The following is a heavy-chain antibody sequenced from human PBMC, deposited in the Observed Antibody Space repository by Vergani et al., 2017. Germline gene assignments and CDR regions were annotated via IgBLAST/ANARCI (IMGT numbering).Heavy chain of an antibody. D-gene: IGHD3-10*01. CDR2: INNNTGNP. CDR3: ARGRRGSGTLPYYDYYGMDV. J-gene: IGHJ6*02. Sequence: QVQLVQSGSELKKPGASVKVSCKASGYTFTSYAMNWVRQAPGQGLEWMGWINNNTGNPTYAQGFTGRFVFSLDTSVSTAYLQISSLKAEDTAVYYCARGRRGSGTLPYYDYYGMDVWGQGTTVTVSS. V-gene: IGHV7-4-1*02. CDR1: GYTFTSYA.